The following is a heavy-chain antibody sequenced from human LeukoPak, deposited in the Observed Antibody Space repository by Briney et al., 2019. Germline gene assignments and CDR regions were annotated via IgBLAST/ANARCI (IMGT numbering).Heavy chain of an antibody. CDR2: IIPIFGTA. D-gene: IGHD2-8*01. J-gene: IGHJ4*02. CDR1: GGTFSSYA. Sequence: ASVKVSCKASGGTFSSYAISWVRQAPGQGLEWMGGIIPIFGTANYAQKFQGRVTITADESTSTAYMELSSLRSEDTAVYYCAREPNCTNGVCYDYYFDYWGQGTLVTVSS. V-gene: IGHV1-69*13. CDR3: AREPNCTNGVCYDYYFDY.